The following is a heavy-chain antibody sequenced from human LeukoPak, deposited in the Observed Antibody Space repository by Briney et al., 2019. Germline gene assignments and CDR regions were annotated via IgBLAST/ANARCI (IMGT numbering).Heavy chain of an antibody. V-gene: IGHV1-8*03. J-gene: IGHJ6*03. Sequence: ASVKGSCKASGYTFTGYYMHWVRQAPGQGLEWMGWMNPNSGNTGYAQKFQGRVTITRNTSISTAYMELSSLTSEDTAVYYCARAFLDYYYYYMDVWGKGTTVTVSS. CDR2: MNPNSGNT. CDR1: GYTFTGYY. CDR3: ARAFLDYYYYYMDV. D-gene: IGHD2-21*01.